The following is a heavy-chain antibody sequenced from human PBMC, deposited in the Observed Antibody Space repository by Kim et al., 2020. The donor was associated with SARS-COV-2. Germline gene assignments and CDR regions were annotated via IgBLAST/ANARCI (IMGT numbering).Heavy chain of an antibody. D-gene: IGHD2-2*01. Sequence: FTISRDNSKNTLYLQMNSLRAEDTAVYYCAKDIIVVVPAAIHGNYDAFDIWGQGTMVTVSS. CDR3: AKDIIVVVPAAIHGNYDAFDI. V-gene: IGHV3-23*01. J-gene: IGHJ3*02.